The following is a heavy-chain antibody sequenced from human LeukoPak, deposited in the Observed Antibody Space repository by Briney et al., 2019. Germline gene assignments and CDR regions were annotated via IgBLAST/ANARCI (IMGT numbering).Heavy chain of an antibody. J-gene: IGHJ4*02. V-gene: IGHV3-48*03. CDR1: GFTFSSYE. CDR3: ARGSDYDILTGYYPLFDY. Sequence: GGSLRLFCAASGFTFSSYEMNWVRQAPGKGLEWVSYISSSGSTIYYADSVKGRFTISRDNAKNSLYLQMNSLRAEDTAVYYCARGSDYDILTGYYPLFDYWGQGTLVTVSS. CDR2: ISSSGSTI. D-gene: IGHD3-9*01.